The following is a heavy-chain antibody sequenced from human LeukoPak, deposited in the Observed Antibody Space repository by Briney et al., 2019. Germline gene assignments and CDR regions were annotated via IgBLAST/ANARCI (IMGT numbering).Heavy chain of an antibody. J-gene: IGHJ4*02. CDR2: INHSGST. D-gene: IGHD3-22*01. CDR3: AREVGDSSGYYYEDY. Sequence: SETLSLTCAVYGGSFSGYYWSWIRQPPGKELEWIGEINHSGSTNYNPSLKSRVTISVDTSKNQFSLKLSSVTAADTAVYYCAREVGDSSGYYYEDYWGQGTLVTVSS. V-gene: IGHV4-34*01. CDR1: GGSFSGYY.